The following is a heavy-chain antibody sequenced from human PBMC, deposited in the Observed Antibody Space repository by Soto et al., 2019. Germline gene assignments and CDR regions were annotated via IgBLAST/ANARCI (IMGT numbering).Heavy chain of an antibody. D-gene: IGHD1-7*01. CDR1: GGTFSSYA. J-gene: IGHJ6*02. CDR3: ARELELIYYYYGMDV. V-gene: IGHV1-69*13. CDR2: IIPIFGTA. Sequence: GASLKVSCKASGGTFSSYAISWVRQAPGQGLEWMGGIIPIFGTANYAQKFQGRVTITADESTSTAYMELSSLRSEDTAVYYCARELELIYYYYGMDVWGQGTTVTVSS.